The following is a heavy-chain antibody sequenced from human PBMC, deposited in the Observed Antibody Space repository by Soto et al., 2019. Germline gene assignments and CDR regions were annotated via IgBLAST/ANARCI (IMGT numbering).Heavy chain of an antibody. J-gene: IGHJ4*02. CDR3: ARAALTTIFGVVIIRTEILFDY. CDR1: GYTFTRSG. D-gene: IGHD3-3*01. Sequence: ASGKVSCKASGYTFTRSGISWVRQAPGRGLEWMGWISTYNGDTNYAQTFQGRVTMTTDTSTSTVHMELRSLRSDDTAVYYCARAALTTIFGVVIIRTEILFDYWGQGTLVTVSS. CDR2: ISTYNGDT. V-gene: IGHV1-18*01.